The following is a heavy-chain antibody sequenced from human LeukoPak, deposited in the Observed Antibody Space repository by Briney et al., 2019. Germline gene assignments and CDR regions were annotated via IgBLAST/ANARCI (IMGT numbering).Heavy chain of an antibody. Sequence: GGSLRLSCAASGFTFSSYEMNWVRQAPGKGLGWGSYISSSGSTIYYADSVKGRFTISRDNAKNSLYLQMNSLRAEDTAVSYGARLPTTVTTWYYYYMDVWGKGTTVTISS. D-gene: IGHD4-17*01. CDR1: GFTFSSYE. V-gene: IGHV3-48*03. CDR3: ARLPTTVTTWYYYYMDV. J-gene: IGHJ6*03. CDR2: ISSSGSTI.